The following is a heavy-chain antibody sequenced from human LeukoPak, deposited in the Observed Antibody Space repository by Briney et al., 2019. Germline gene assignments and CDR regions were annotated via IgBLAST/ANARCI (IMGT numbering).Heavy chain of an antibody. Sequence: SETLSLTCTVIGGSISNRYWWTWIRQNPGKGLEWIGNAYYSGSSTSNPSLRSRVSIPVDTSKNQFSLKLRSVTAADTAVYYCARDRRSEDSNGSSGTFDIWAQGAWSPCLQ. CDR3: ARDRRSEDSNGSSGTFDI. CDR2: AYYSGSS. CDR1: GGSISNRYW. V-gene: IGHV4-59*01. J-gene: IGHJ3*02. D-gene: IGHD4-11*01.